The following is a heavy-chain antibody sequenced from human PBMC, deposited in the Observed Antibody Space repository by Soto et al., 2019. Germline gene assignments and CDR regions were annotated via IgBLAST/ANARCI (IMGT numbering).Heavy chain of an antibody. D-gene: IGHD6-19*01. CDR1: GYTFTSYG. CDR3: ARAEALAVAGTSFDY. V-gene: IGHV1-18*01. Sequence: QVQLVQSGAEVKKPGASVKVSCKASGYTFTSYGISWVRQAPGQGLEWMGWISAYNGNTNYAQKLQGRVTMTTDTSTDTAYMELRSLRSDDTAVYYCARAEALAVAGTSFDYWGQGTLVTVSS. J-gene: IGHJ4*02. CDR2: ISAYNGNT.